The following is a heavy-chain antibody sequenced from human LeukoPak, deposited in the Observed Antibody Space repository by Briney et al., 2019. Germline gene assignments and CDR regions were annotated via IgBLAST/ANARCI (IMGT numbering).Heavy chain of an antibody. V-gene: IGHV3-30*02. Sequence: PGGSLRLSCAASGFTFSSYGMHWVRQAPGKGLEWVAFIRYDGSNKYYADSVKGRFTISRDNSKNTLCLQMNSLRAEDTAVYYCAKGARVPLGYMDVWGKGTTVTISS. J-gene: IGHJ6*03. CDR1: GFTFSSYG. CDR3: AKGARVPLGYMDV. CDR2: IRYDGSNK. D-gene: IGHD1-1*01.